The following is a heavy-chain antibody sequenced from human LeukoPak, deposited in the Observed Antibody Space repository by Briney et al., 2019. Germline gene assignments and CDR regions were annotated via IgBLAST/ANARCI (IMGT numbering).Heavy chain of an antibody. Sequence: GGSLRLSCAASRFTFSSYSMNWVRQAPGKGLEWVSAISGSGGSTYYADSVKGRFTISRDNSKNTLYLQMNSLRAEDTALYYCARDLYSRSWYFVSPGGYWGQGTLVTVSS. CDR3: ARDLYSRSWYFVSPGGY. V-gene: IGHV3-23*01. CDR1: RFTFSSYS. D-gene: IGHD6-13*01. CDR2: ISGSGGST. J-gene: IGHJ4*02.